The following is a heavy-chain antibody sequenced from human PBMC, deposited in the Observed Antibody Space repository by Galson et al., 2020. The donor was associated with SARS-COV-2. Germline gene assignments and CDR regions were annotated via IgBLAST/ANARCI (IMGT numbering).Heavy chain of an antibody. CDR1: GYTFTDYY. D-gene: IGHD5-18*01. Sequence: ASVKVSCKASGYTFTDYYIYWVRQAPGQGLEWMGWINPSSGDTNYAQQFQGRVTMTRDTAINTAYMELSRLKSDDTAVYFCARVKITAMVYYGRYVWGQGTTVTVSS. J-gene: IGHJ6*02. CDR3: ARVKITAMVYYGRYV. CDR2: INPSSGDT. V-gene: IGHV1-2*02.